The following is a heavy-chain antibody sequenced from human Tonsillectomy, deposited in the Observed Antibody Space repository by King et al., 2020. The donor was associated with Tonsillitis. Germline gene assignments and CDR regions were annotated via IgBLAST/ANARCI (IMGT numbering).Heavy chain of an antibody. CDR1: GFIFDDYA. CDR3: AKGVFGDGVTLECFDA. V-gene: IGHV3-9*01. J-gene: IGHJ5*02. CDR2: ISWKSGTI. D-gene: IGHD3-10*01. Sequence: VQLVESGGGLVQPGRSLKLSCAASGFIFDDYAMHWVRQAPGKGLEWVSGISWKSGTIVYADSVKGRFTISRDNAKNSLSLLMNSLRPEDSALYYCAKGVFGDGVTLECFDAWGQGTLVIVSS.